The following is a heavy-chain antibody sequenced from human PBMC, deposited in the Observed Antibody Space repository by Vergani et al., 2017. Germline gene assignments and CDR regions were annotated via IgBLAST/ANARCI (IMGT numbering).Heavy chain of an antibody. V-gene: IGHV4-59*01. CDR2: IYYSGST. CDR3: ARGGDFWSGNEFDY. J-gene: IGHJ4*02. CDR1: GGSISSYY. D-gene: IGHD3-3*01. Sequence: QVQLQQWGAGLLKPSETLSLTCTVSGGSISSYYWSWIRQPPGKGLEWIGYIYYSGSTNYNPSLKSRVPISVDTSKNQFSLKLSSVTAADTAVYYCARGGDFWSGNEFDYWGQGTLVTVSS.